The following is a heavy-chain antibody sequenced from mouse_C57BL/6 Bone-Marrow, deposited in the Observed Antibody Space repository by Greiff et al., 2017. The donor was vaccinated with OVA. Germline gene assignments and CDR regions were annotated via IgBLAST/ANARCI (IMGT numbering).Heavy chain of an antibody. CDR2: IYPRSGNT. Sequence: QVQLQQSGAELARPGASVKLSCKASGYTFTSYGISWVQQRTGQGLEWIGAIYPRSGNTSYTEKFKGKATLTADKSSSTAYMELRSLTSEDAAVYFCRAPYDYDGMDYWGQGTSVTVSS. V-gene: IGHV1-81*01. D-gene: IGHD2-4*01. CDR3: RAPYDYDGMDY. CDR1: GYTFTSYG. J-gene: IGHJ4*01.